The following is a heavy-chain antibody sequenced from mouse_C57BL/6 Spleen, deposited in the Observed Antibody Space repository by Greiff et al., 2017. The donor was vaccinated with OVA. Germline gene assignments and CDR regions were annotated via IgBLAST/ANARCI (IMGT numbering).Heavy chain of an antibody. CDR1: GYTFTEYT. CDR3: ARKGVLDYDYDGDYAMDY. CDR2: ILPGSGST. V-gene: IGHV1-9*01. J-gene: IGHJ4*01. D-gene: IGHD2-4*01. Sequence: QVQLKESGAELVKPGASVKLSCKASGYTFTEYTIHWVKQRPGHGLEWIGEILPGSGSTNYNEKFKGKATFTADTSSNTAYMQLSSLTTEDSAIYYCARKGVLDYDYDGDYAMDYWGQGTSVTVSS.